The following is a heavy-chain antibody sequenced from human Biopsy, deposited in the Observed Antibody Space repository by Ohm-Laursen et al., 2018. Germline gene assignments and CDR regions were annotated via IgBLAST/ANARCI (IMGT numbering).Heavy chain of an antibody. CDR1: GGSFSGHY. V-gene: IGHV4-59*11. D-gene: IGHD4-23*01. Sequence: SVTLSLTCSVSGGSFSGHYWSCIRQPPGKGLEWIVHISYTGYTSYNASLKSRVTISEDTSRNHFSLRLISLTAADTTVYYCARGSNDFGGLYFPRWGQGTLLTVSS. CDR2: ISYTGYT. J-gene: IGHJ4*02. CDR3: ARGSNDFGGLYFPR.